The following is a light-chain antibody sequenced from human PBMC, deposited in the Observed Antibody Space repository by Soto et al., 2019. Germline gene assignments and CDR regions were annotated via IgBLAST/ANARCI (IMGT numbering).Light chain of an antibody. CDR3: SSYTSSSTLV. V-gene: IGLV2-14*01. Sequence: QSALTQPASVSGSPGQSITIPCTGTSSDVGGYNYVSWYHQHQGKAPKLMIYDVSNRPSGVSNRFSDSKSGNTASLTISGLQAGDEADCYCSSYTSSSTLVFGGGTKLTVL. J-gene: IGLJ2*01. CDR1: SSDVGGYNY. CDR2: DVS.